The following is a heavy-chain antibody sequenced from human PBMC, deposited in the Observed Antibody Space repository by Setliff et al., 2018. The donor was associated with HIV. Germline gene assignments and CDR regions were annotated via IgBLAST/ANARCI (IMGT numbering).Heavy chain of an antibody. Sequence: SCKASGYTFTSNDINWVRQATGQGLEWMGWMNPNSGNTGYAQKFQGRVTMTRDTSISTAYMELSSLRSDDTAVYYCARGAWYSSGWYSSRYMDVWGKGTTVTVSS. CDR3: ARGAWYSSGWYSSRYMDV. CDR2: MNPNSGNT. J-gene: IGHJ6*03. D-gene: IGHD6-19*01. V-gene: IGHV1-8*01. CDR1: GYTFTSND.